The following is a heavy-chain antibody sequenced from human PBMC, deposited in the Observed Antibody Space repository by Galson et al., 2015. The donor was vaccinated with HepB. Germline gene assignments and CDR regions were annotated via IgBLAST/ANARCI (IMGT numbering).Heavy chain of an antibody. CDR2: ISGSGGST. CDR3: AKGSRGSYYYYYYYGMDV. J-gene: IGHJ6*02. D-gene: IGHD3-10*01. CDR1: GFTFSSYA. Sequence: SLRLSCAASGFTFSSYAMSWVRQAPGKGLEWVSAISGSGGSTYYADSVKGRFTISRDNSKNTLYLQMNSLRAEDTAVYYCAKGSRGSYYYYYYYGMDVWGQGTTVTVSS. V-gene: IGHV3-23*01.